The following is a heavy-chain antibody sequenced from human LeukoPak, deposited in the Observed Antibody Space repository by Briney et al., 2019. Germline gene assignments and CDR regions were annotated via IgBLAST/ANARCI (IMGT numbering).Heavy chain of an antibody. V-gene: IGHV3-7*04. CDR1: GFTFSSYW. CDR2: IKQDGSEK. CDR3: ARGYSSSWYGDAFDI. J-gene: IGHJ3*02. D-gene: IGHD6-13*01. Sequence: GGSLRLSCAASGFTFSSYWMSWVRQAPGKGLEWVANIKQDGSEKYYVDSVKGRFTISRDNAKNSLYLQMNSLRAEDTAVYYCARGYSSSWYGDAFDIWGQGTMVTVSS.